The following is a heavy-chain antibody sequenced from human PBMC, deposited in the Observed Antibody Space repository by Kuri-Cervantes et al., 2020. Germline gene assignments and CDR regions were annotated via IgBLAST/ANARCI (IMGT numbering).Heavy chain of an antibody. CDR3: ARPNSGYYANDAFDL. J-gene: IGHJ3*01. D-gene: IGHD5-12*01. CDR2: ISSDGGST. Sequence: GGSLRLSCEASGFTFSTFLMHWVRQAPGKGLVWVSRISSDGGSTSYADSVKGRFTISRDNAKNTLFLSMKSLRAEDTAVYYYARPNSGYYANDAFDLWGQGTLVTVSS. V-gene: IGHV3-74*01. CDR1: GFTFSTFL.